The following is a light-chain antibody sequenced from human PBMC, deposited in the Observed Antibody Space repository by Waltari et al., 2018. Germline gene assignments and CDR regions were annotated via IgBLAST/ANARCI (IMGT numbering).Light chain of an antibody. J-gene: IGKJ3*01. Sequence: EIVLTQSPGTLSFSPGERATLSCRASQSVSSSYVAWYQQKPGQAPRLLIYGASSRATGIPDRFSGSGSGTDFTLTISRLEPEDFAVYYCQQYGSSPRTFGPGTKVDIK. CDR2: GAS. CDR3: QQYGSSPRT. V-gene: IGKV3-20*01. CDR1: QSVSSSY.